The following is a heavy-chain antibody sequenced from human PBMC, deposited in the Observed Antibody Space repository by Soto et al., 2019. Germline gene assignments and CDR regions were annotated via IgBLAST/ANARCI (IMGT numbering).Heavy chain of an antibody. Sequence: ASVKVSCKASGYIFTDYYMHWVRQAPGQELGWMGRINAYSGHTNYAQKFQDRVAMTTDTSTRTVYMELRSLRSDDTAVIYCARAMATDHSDHWGQGTLVTVSS. J-gene: IGHJ4*02. CDR3: ARAMATDHSDH. CDR2: INAYSGHT. CDR1: GYIFTDYY. V-gene: IGHV1-18*04.